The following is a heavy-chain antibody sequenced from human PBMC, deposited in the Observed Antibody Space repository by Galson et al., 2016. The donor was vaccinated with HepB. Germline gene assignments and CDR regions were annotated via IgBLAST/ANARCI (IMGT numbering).Heavy chain of an antibody. V-gene: IGHV3-23*01. CDR3: ARERRRFYDFWRGYFIYDY. CDR1: GFPFSDYA. D-gene: IGHD3-3*01. CDR2: ISGSGANT. Sequence: SLRLSCAASGFPFSDYAMTWVRQAPGKGLEWVSTISGSGANTYYADSAKGRFAISRDNSKNTVYLQMNSLRAEDTAVFYCARERRRFYDFWRGYFIYDYWGQGTLVTVSS. J-gene: IGHJ4*02.